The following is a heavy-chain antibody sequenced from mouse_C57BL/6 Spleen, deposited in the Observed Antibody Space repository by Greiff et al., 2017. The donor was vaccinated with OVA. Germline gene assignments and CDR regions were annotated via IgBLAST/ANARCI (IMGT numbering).Heavy chain of an antibody. CDR1: GYTFTSYW. J-gene: IGHJ4*01. D-gene: IGHD1-1*01. Sequence: QVQLQQPGAELVKPGASVKLSCKASGYTFTSYWMQWVKQRPGQGLEWIGEIDPSDSYTNYNQKFKGKATLTVDTSSSTAYMQLSSLTSEDSAVYYCATTLGAMDYWGQGTSVTVSS. CDR3: ATTLGAMDY. V-gene: IGHV1-50*01. CDR2: IDPSDSYT.